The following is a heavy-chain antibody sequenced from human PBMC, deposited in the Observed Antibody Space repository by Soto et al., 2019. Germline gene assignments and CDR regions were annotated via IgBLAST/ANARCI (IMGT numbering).Heavy chain of an antibody. CDR1: GFTFSSYE. V-gene: IGHV3-48*03. D-gene: IGHD2-2*01. CDR3: ASRLVVPAATGSVQH. J-gene: IGHJ1*01. Sequence: GSLRLSCAASGFTFSSYEMNWVRQAPGKGLEWVSYISSSGSTIYYADSVKGRFTISRDNAKNSLYLQMNSLRAEDTAVYYCASRLVVPAATGSVQHWGQGTLVTVSS. CDR2: ISSSGSTI.